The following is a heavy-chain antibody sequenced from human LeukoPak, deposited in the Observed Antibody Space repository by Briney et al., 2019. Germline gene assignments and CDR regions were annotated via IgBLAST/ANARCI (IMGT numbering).Heavy chain of an antibody. CDR1: GGSISSSSYY. CDR2: IYYSGST. J-gene: IGHJ5*02. V-gene: IGHV4-39*01. D-gene: IGHD3-3*01. Sequence: SETLSLTCTVSGGSISSSSYYWGWIRQPPGKGLEWIGSIYYSGSTYYNPSLKSRVTISVDTSKNQFSLKLSSVTAAGTAVYYCARLGDFWSGQENWFDPWGQGTLVTVSS. CDR3: ARLGDFWSGQENWFDP.